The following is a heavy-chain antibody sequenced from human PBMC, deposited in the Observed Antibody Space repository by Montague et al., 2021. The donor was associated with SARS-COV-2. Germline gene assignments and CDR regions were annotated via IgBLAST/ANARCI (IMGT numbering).Heavy chain of an antibody. D-gene: IGHD4-17*01. CDR1: GGSIRSGSYY. Sequence: TLSLTCTVSGGSIRSGSYYWSWIRQPAGKGLEWIGRIYSSGSTSYNPSLKSRVTMSADTSKNQFSLKVSSVTAADTAVYYCARDYGDYSYYYGLDVWGQGTTVTVSS. J-gene: IGHJ6*02. CDR3: ARDYGDYSYYYGLDV. CDR2: IYSSGST. V-gene: IGHV4-61*02.